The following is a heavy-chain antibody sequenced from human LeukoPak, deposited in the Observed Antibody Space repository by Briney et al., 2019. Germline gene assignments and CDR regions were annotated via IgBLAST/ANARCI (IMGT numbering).Heavy chain of an antibody. V-gene: IGHV3-21*04. D-gene: IGHD2-21*01. J-gene: IGHJ4*02. CDR2: ISGSAIYT. CDR1: GFDFSAFD. CDR3: AGKLAGAAYYFDS. Sequence: GGSLTLSCVVSGFDFSAFDMTWVRQAPGKGLEWISSISGSAIYTFTEDSFKGRFSISRDNSQNTLYLHIYSLRAEDTAIYFCAGKLAGAAYYFDSWGQGTPVTVSS.